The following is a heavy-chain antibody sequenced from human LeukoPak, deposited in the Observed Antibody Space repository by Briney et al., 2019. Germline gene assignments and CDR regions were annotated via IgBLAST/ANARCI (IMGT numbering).Heavy chain of an antibody. CDR1: GGSISSSRYY. Sequence: SETLSLTCTVSGGSISSSRYYWGWIRQPPGKGLEWVGSVHHSGSTYYTPSLNSRVTMSVDASKNQFSLKLSSVTAADTAVYYCARHPLVADNEPDYWGQGALVTVSS. J-gene: IGHJ4*02. D-gene: IGHD5-12*01. V-gene: IGHV4-39*01. CDR2: VHHSGST. CDR3: ARHPLVADNEPDY.